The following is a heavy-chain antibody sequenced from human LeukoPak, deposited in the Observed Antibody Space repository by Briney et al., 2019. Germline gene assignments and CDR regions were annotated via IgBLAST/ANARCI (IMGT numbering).Heavy chain of an antibody. V-gene: IGHV1-18*01. D-gene: IGHD2-2*01. CDR2: MSAYNGNT. Sequence: ASVKVSCKASGYTFTSYGISWVRQAPGQGLKWMGWMSAYNGNTNYAQKLQGRVTMTTDTSTSTAYMELRSLRSDDTAVYYCARDHLAYCSSTSCYGLRDYWGQGTLVTVSS. CDR1: GYTFTSYG. J-gene: IGHJ4*02. CDR3: ARDHLAYCSSTSCYGLRDY.